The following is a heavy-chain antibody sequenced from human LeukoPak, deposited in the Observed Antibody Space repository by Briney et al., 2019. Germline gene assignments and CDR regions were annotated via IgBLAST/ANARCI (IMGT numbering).Heavy chain of an antibody. V-gene: IGHV3-72*01. CDR2: SKNRAQSYIT. D-gene: IGHD1-26*01. J-gene: IGHJ4*02. Sequence: PGGSLRLSCAASGFTFSDHFLDWVRQAPGKGLEWIGRSKNRAQSYITEYAASVQGRFTISRDDSKNSLYLQMSSLKTDDTAMYYCASIRGTFGYWGQGALVTVSS. CDR1: GFTFSDHF. CDR3: ASIRGTFGY.